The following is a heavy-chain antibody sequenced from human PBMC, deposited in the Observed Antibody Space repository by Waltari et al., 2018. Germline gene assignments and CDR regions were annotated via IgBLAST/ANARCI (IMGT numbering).Heavy chain of an antibody. J-gene: IGHJ4*02. D-gene: IGHD3-10*02. CDR2: IKQDGSQK. V-gene: IGHV3-7*01. CDR1: GFHLRGYW. CDR3: ARAIGGDDCMF. Sequence: EVQLVESGGGLVQPGGSLRLSCAASGFHLRGYWMSWARQAPGKGLEWVANIKQDGSQKYYVDSVKGRFTISRDNTANSVYLQMNSLRAEDTAVYYCARAIGGDDCMFGGQGTLVTVSS.